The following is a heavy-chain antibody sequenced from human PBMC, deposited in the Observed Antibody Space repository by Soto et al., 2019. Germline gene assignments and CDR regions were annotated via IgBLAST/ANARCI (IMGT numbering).Heavy chain of an antibody. CDR1: GGSISSYY. V-gene: IGHV4-59*01. CDR3: ARAGSGSYYVQYFQH. D-gene: IGHD1-26*01. CDR2: IYYSGST. Sequence: SETLSLTCTVSGGSISSYYWSWIRQPPGKGLEWIGYIYYSGSTNYNPSLKSRVTISVDTSKNQFALKLSSVTAADTAVYYCARAGSGSYYVQYFQHWGQGTLVTVSS. J-gene: IGHJ1*01.